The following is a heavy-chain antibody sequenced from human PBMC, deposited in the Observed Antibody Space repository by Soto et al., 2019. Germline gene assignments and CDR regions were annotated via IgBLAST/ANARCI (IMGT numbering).Heavy chain of an antibody. D-gene: IGHD6-13*01. V-gene: IGHV3-23*01. Sequence: EVQLLESGGGLVQPGGSLRLSCAASGFTFSSYAMSWVRQAPGKGLEWVSAISGSGCSTYYADSVKGRFTISRDNSKNRLYLQMNSLRAEDRAVYYCAKDIVPIAETDAFDIWGLGTMVTVSS. CDR3: AKDIVPIAETDAFDI. CDR1: GFTFSSYA. J-gene: IGHJ3*02. CDR2: ISGSGCST.